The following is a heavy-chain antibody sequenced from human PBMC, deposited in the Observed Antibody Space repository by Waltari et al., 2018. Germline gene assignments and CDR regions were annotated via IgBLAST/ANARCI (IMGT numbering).Heavy chain of an antibody. Sequence: QLQLQESGPRLVRPSETLSLICRVSGVSITSNRHYWAWIRQSPGQGLEWIGTVSYSGTTYISPTLNSRFSVSRDTSKNQVSLILGSVTAADMAVYYCATYIGASVGTAAFDVWGQGTMVTVSS. V-gene: IGHV4-39*01. D-gene: IGHD5-12*01. CDR2: VSYSGTT. CDR3: ATYIGASVGTAAFDV. J-gene: IGHJ3*01. CDR1: GVSITSNRHY.